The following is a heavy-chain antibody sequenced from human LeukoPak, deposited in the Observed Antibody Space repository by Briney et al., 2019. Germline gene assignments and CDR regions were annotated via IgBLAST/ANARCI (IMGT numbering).Heavy chain of an antibody. CDR1: GFTFSSSA. D-gene: IGHD5-24*01. CDR2: ISSSSSYI. Sequence: GGSLRLSCAASGFTFSSSAMSWVRQVPGKGLEWVSSISSSSSYIYYADSVKGRFTISRDNAKNSLYLQMNSLRAEDTAVYYCARLPDVEMATIRGVNYWGQGTLVTVSS. J-gene: IGHJ4*02. V-gene: IGHV3-21*01. CDR3: ARLPDVEMATIRGVNY.